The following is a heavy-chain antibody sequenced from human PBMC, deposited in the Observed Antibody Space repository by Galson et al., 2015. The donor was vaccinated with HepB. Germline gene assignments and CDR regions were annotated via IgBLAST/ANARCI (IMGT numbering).Heavy chain of an antibody. J-gene: IGHJ3*01. CDR3: ASPGSRSGSYGRGCLKVDAFDF. CDR1: GVTFSSYA. V-gene: IGHV1-69*13. CDR2: IIPIFGTA. Sequence: SVKVSCKASGVTFSSYAISWVRQAPGQGLEWMGGIIPIFGTANYAKKFKGRVTITADESKSTAYMELSSLRSEDTAVYYCASPGSRSGSYGRGCLKVDAFDFWGQGTMVTVSS. D-gene: IGHD1-26*01.